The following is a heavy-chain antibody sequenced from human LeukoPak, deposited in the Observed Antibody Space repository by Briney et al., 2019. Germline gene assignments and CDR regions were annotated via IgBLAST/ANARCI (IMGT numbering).Heavy chain of an antibody. D-gene: IGHD6-19*01. V-gene: IGHV3-48*02. CDR2: ISSSSSTK. CDR3: ARDRGDSSGWYFDY. J-gene: IGHJ4*02. Sequence: GGSLRLSCAASGFTFSSYHMNWVRHAPGKGLEGVSYISSSSSTKYYADSVKGRFTISRDNAKNSLYLQMNSLRDEDTAVYYCARDRGDSSGWYFDYWGQGTLVTVSS. CDR1: GFTFSSYH.